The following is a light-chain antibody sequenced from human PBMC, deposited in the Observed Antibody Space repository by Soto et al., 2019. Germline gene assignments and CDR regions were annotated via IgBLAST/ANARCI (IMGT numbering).Light chain of an antibody. Sequence: QSALTQPASVSGSPGQSITISCSGSSGDIGGYNFVSWYQHLPGKAPKLIIFEVRFRPSGVSNRFSGSKSGDTASLTISNLLPKDEADYYCSSYTSTGTLIVFGGGTKLTVL. V-gene: IGLV2-14*01. J-gene: IGLJ2*01. CDR2: EVR. CDR3: SSYTSTGTLIV. CDR1: SGDIGGYNF.